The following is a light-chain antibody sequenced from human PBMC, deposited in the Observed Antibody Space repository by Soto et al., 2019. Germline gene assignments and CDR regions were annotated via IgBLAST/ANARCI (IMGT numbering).Light chain of an antibody. V-gene: IGKV1-39*01. CDR2: GAS. J-gene: IGKJ4*01. CDR3: QHVYSYFTI. CDR1: QSISHF. Sequence: DIEMTQSPSSLSASVGDSVTITCRASQSISHFLNWYQQKPGKAPRVLIYGASTLKGGVPSRFRGSGSGTEFTLTISSLHPEDFATYYCQHVYSYFTIFGGGTRVE.